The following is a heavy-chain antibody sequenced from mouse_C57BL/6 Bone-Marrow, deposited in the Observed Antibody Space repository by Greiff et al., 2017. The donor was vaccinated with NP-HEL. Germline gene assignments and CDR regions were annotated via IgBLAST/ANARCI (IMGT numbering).Heavy chain of an antibody. Sequence: ASRVDFSRYWMSWVRRAPGKGLEWIGEINPDSSTINYAPSLKDKFIISRDNAKNTLYLQMSKVRSEDTALYYCARWYYEYFDVWGTGTTVTVSS. J-gene: IGHJ1*03. V-gene: IGHV4-1*01. CDR2: INPDSSTI. CDR3: ARWYYEYFDV. CDR1: RVDFSRYW. D-gene: IGHD1-1*01.